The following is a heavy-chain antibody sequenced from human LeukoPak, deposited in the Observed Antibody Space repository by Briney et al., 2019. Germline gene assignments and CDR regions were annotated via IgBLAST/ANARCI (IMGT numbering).Heavy chain of an antibody. J-gene: IGHJ4*02. CDR2: ISYSGNDT. V-gene: IGHV3-23*01. Sequence: GGSLRLSCVASGITFSSYSMTWVRQAPGKGLEWVSTISYSGNDTYYADSVKGRFTISRDNSKNTLYLQMNSLRGEDTAVYYCANDRTVYANWGQGTLVTVSS. D-gene: IGHD2-8*01. CDR3: ANDRTVYAN. CDR1: GITFSSYS.